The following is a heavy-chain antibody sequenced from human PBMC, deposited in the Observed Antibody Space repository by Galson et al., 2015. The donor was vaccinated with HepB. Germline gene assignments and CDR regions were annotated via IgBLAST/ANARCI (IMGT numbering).Heavy chain of an antibody. CDR3: ARDRRVGASGVRGDYFDS. CDR1: GYTFTSYY. J-gene: IGHJ4*02. D-gene: IGHD1-26*01. Sequence: SVKVSCKASGYTFTSYYMHWVRQAPGQGLEWMGIINPSGGSTSYAQKFQGRVTMTRDTSTSTVYMELSSLRSEDTAVYYCARDRRVGASGVRGDYFDSWGQGTLVTVSS. V-gene: IGHV1-46*01. CDR2: INPSGGST.